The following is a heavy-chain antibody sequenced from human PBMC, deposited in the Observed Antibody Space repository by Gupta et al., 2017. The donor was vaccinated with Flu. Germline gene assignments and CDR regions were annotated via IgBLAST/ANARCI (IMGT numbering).Heavy chain of an antibody. CDR1: NSAT. CDR2: TYYRSTWSI. J-gene: IGHJ4*02. Sequence: NSATWNWIRQSPSRGLEWLGRTYYRSTWSIDYAVPMKGRMIINSDTSKNQFSLQLSSVTPEDTAVYYCARAGYFDSSGYATTAFDYWGLGTLVTVSS. D-gene: IGHD3-22*01. V-gene: IGHV6-1*01. CDR3: ARAGYFDSSGYATTAFDY.